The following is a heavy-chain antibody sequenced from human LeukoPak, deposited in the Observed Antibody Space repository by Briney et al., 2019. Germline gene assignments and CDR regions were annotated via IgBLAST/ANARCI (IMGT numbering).Heavy chain of an antibody. V-gene: IGHV3-30*18. CDR3: AKALGQWLPKAVFDY. Sequence: GGSLRLSCEASGFTFSSYGMHWVRQAPGKGLEWVAVISYDGSNKYYADSVKGRFTISRDNSKNTLYLQMNSLRAEDTAVYYCAKALGQWLPKAVFDYWGQGTLVTVSS. D-gene: IGHD6-19*01. CDR2: ISYDGSNK. CDR1: GFTFSSYG. J-gene: IGHJ4*02.